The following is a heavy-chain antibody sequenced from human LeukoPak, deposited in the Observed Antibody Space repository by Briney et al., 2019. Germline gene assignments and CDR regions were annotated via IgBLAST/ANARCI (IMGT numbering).Heavy chain of an antibody. CDR2: IYSGGST. V-gene: IGHV3-53*01. D-gene: IGHD4-11*01. CDR1: GFTVSTNF. Sequence: GGSLRLSCVVSGFTVSTNFMSWVRQAPGERLEWVSVIYSGGSTYYADSVKGRFTISRDNSKNTLYLQTNSLRAEDTAVYYCARTRVDTTTFDYFDYWGQGTLVTVSS. CDR3: ARTRVDTTTFDYFDY. J-gene: IGHJ4*02.